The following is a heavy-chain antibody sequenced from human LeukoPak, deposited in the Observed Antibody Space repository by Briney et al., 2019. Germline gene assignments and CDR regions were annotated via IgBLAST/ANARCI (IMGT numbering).Heavy chain of an antibody. CDR1: GGSFSGYY. J-gene: IGHJ4*02. Sequence: SETLSLTCAAYGGSFSGYYWSWIRQPPGKGLEWIGYIYHSGSTYYNPSLKSRVTISVDRSKNQFSLKLSSVTAADTAVYYCAREIKDTAMAYIDYWGQGTLVTVSS. CDR3: AREIKDTAMAYIDY. D-gene: IGHD5-18*01. CDR2: IYHSGST. V-gene: IGHV4-34*01.